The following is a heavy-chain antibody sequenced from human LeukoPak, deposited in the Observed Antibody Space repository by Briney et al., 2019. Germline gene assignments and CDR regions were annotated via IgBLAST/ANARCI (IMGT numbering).Heavy chain of an antibody. V-gene: IGHV3-23*01. CDR3: AKRSGYTTGWFFDF. J-gene: IGHJ4*02. CDR1: GFSFSSYA. D-gene: IGHD6-19*01. Sequence: GGSLKLSCAASGFSFSSYAMSWVRQAPGKGLEWVSSISDSGDNTYYAESVKDRFTISRDNSKNTLFLQMNSLRAEDTAVFYCAKRSGYTTGWFFDFWGQGTLVTVSS. CDR2: ISDSGDNT.